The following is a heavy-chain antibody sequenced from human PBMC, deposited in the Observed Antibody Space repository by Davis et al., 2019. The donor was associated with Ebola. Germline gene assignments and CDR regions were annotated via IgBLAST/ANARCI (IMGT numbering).Heavy chain of an antibody. CDR1: GFTFSSYA. Sequence: GESLKISCAASGFTFSSYAMSWVRQAPGQGLEWVSAISGSGGSTYYADSVKGRFTISRDNSTNTLYLQMNRLRAGDTAVYYCAKVSRSWRLGWFDPWGQGTLVTVSS. V-gene: IGHV3-23*01. J-gene: IGHJ5*02. CDR2: ISGSGGST. D-gene: IGHD6-13*01. CDR3: AKVSRSWRLGWFDP.